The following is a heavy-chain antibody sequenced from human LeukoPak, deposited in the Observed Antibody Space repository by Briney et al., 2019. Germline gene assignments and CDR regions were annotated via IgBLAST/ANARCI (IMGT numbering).Heavy chain of an antibody. V-gene: IGHV4-34*01. CDR1: GVSFNAYY. Sequence: SETLSLTCTVSGVSFNAYYWSWIRQSPGKGLERIGEVSPGGYIKYNPSLRSRVTISLDRSENQLSLKLRSVTAADTAMYYCARIRCGHTGDICYNHWAQGTLVTVSS. CDR3: ARIRCGHTGDICYNH. J-gene: IGHJ5*02. CDR2: VSPGGYI. D-gene: IGHD2-8*02.